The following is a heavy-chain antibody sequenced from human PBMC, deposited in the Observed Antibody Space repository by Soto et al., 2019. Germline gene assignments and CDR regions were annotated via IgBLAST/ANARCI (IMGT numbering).Heavy chain of an antibody. Sequence: GSLRLSCAASGFTFSSYGMHWVRQAPGKGLEWVAVIWYDGSNKYYADSVKGRFAISRDNSKNTLYLQMNSLRDGDTAVYYCARGFSAGKGSPPDYWGQGTLVTVSS. J-gene: IGHJ4*02. CDR2: IWYDGSNK. V-gene: IGHV3-33*01. D-gene: IGHD3-10*01. CDR1: GFTFSSYG. CDR3: ARGFSAGKGSPPDY.